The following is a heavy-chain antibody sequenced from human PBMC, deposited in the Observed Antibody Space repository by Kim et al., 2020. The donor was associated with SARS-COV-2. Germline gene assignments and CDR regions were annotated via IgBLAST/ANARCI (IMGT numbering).Heavy chain of an antibody. V-gene: IGHV3-15*01. CDR3: TTDLPGIDYDDYDGQGGAY. CDR1: GFTFSNAW. D-gene: IGHD4-17*01. J-gene: IGHJ4*02. Sequence: GGSLRLSCEASGFTFSNAWMSWVRQAPGKGLEWVGRIKSKTDGGTTDYAAPVKGRFTISRDDSKNTLYLQMNGLKTEDTAVYYCTTDLPGIDYDDYDGQGGAYWGQGTLVTVSS. CDR2: IKSKTDGGTT.